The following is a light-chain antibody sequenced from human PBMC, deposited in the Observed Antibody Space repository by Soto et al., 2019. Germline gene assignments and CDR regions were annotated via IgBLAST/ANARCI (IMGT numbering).Light chain of an antibody. CDR1: QSVGSY. Sequence: EIVLTQSPATLSLSPGERLTLSCRASQSVGSYLAWSQQKPGQAPRLLIYDAYNRATGIPARFSGSGSGTDFTLTISSLEPEDFAVYYCQQRTNWPWTFGQGTKVEVK. V-gene: IGKV3-11*01. CDR3: QQRTNWPWT. J-gene: IGKJ1*01. CDR2: DAY.